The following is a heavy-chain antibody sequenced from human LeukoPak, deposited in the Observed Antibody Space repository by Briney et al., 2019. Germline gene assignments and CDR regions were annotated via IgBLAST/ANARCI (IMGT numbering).Heavy chain of an antibody. CDR2: INPSGGSA. CDR3: ARGYGRIPLSLRNLGRDGAAGQLDY. D-gene: IGHD3-16*01. V-gene: IGHV1-46*01. CDR1: GYTFTNYY. J-gene: IGHJ4*02. Sequence: GASVKVSCKASGYTFTNYYIHWVRRAPGQGLEWMGLINPSGGSAGYTQKFQGRVTMTRDMSTNTVYMELSSLRSEDTAVYYCARGYGRIPLSLRNLGRDGAAGQLDYWGQGTLVTVSS.